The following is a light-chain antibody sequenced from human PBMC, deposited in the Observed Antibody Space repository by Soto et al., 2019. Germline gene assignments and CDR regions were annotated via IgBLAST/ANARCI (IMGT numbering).Light chain of an antibody. CDR1: QSVSSN. J-gene: IGKJ5*01. Sequence: EIVMTQSPATLSVSPGERATLSCRASQSVSSNLAWYQQKPGQAPRLLIYGASTWATGIPARFSGSGSGTEFTLTISSLQSEDFAVYYCQQYNIWPLITFCQGTRLEIK. CDR3: QQYNIWPLIT. V-gene: IGKV3-15*01. CDR2: GAS.